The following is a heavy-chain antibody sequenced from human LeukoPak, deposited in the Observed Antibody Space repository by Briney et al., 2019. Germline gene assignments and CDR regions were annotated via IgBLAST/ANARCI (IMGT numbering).Heavy chain of an antibody. J-gene: IGHJ6*03. CDR2: INSDGSST. V-gene: IGHV3-74*01. CDR3: ATGFFYYYYMDV. Sequence: GSLRLSCAASGFTFSSYWMHWVRQAPGKGLVWVSCINSDGSSTSYADSVKGRFTISRDNAKNTLYLQMNSLRAEDTAVYYCATGFFYYYYMDVWGKGTTVTISS. D-gene: IGHD1-1*01. CDR1: GFTFSSYW.